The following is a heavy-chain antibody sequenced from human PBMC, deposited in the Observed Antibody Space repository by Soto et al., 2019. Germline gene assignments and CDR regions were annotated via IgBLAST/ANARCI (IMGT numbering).Heavy chain of an antibody. J-gene: IGHJ6*02. CDR1: GGTFSSYA. CDR2: IIPIFGTA. Sequence: ASVKVSCKASGGTFSSYAISWVRQAPGQGLEWMGGIIPIFGTANYAQKFQGRVTITADESTSTAYMELSSLRSEDTAVYYCASYSGPGDYYDSSGSYRSMDVWGQGTTVTVSS. CDR3: ASYSGPGDYYDSSGSYRSMDV. V-gene: IGHV1-69*13. D-gene: IGHD3-22*01.